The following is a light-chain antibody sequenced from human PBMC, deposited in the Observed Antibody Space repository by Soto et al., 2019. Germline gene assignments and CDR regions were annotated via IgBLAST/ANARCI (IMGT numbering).Light chain of an antibody. V-gene: IGKV1-39*01. CDR1: QSISSY. Sequence: DIQMTQSPSSLSASVGYRFTITCRASQSISSYLNWYQQKPGTAPRLLIYGASSLQSGVPSRFSGSASGTDFTLIIKSLQPEDFATYYCQQSYSTLSWTFGQGTKVDIK. J-gene: IGKJ1*01. CDR2: GAS. CDR3: QQSYSTLSWT.